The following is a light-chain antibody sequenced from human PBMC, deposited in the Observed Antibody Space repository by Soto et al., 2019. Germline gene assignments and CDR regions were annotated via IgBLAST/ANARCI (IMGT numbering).Light chain of an antibody. CDR1: QNIDSY. CDR2: DAS. Sequence: DIQMTQSPSTLSASPGERATITCRASQNIDSYMAWYQQKPGRAPSLIIYDASTRERGVPSRFSGSGSGTEFTLTISNLQTDDFATYYCQQYKDYPWTFGKGTKVDIK. CDR3: QQYKDYPWT. V-gene: IGKV1-5*01. J-gene: IGKJ1*01.